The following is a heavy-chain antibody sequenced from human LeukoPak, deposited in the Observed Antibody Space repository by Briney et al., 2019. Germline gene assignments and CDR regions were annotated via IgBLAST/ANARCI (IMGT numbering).Heavy chain of an antibody. J-gene: IGHJ4*02. Sequence: GGSLRLSCAASGFTLTNAWMSWIRQAPGKGMEWVGRIKSKTDGGTTDYAAPVKDRFTISRDDSKNTLYLQMNSLKIEDTAVYYCTWPGQTFHYWGQGTLVTVSS. CDR1: GFTLTNAW. CDR3: TWPGQTFHY. V-gene: IGHV3-15*01. CDR2: IKSKTDGGTT.